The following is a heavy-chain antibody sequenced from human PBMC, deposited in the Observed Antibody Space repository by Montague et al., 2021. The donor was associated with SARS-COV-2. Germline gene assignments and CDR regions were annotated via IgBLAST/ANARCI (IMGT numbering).Heavy chain of an antibody. D-gene: IGHD5-24*01. J-gene: IGHJ4*02. Sequence: SETLSLTCTVSGGSISSYYWRWIRQPPGKGLEWIGYIYYSGSTNYNPSLKSRVTISVDTSKNQFSLKLSSVTAADTAVYYCARVFPRWLQFDPYFDYWGQGTRVTGSS. CDR3: ARVFPRWLQFDPYFDY. CDR1: GGSISSYY. CDR2: IYYSGST. V-gene: IGHV4-59*01.